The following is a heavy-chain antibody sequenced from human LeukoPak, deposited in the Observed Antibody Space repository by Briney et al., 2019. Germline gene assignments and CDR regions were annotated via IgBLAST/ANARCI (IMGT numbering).Heavy chain of an antibody. CDR2: INSDGSNT. CDR1: GFTFSNYW. Sequence: PGGSLRLSCAASGFTFSNYWMHWVRQAPGKGLVWVSRINSDGSNTSYADSVKGRFTISRDNAKNTLYLQMNSLRAEDTAVYHCARDLFPHYYDSSGYYGWGERTLVTVSS. V-gene: IGHV3-74*01. CDR3: ARDLFPHYYDSSGYYG. D-gene: IGHD3-22*01. J-gene: IGHJ4*02.